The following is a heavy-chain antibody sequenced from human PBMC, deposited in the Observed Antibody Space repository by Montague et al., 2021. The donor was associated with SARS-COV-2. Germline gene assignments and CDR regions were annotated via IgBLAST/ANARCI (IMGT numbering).Heavy chain of an antibody. Sequence: SETLSLTCAVYGGPFGGYYWSWIRQTPGKGLEWIGEVHDSGNANFNPSLKSRANISVDKSKNQFSLRLTSVTAADTALYWCARGSSKTTMVVLVVLGTAHSLDSWGQGIQVTVSP. D-gene: IGHD4/OR15-4a*01. CDR2: VHDSGNA. V-gene: IGHV4-34*01. CDR1: GGPFGGYY. CDR3: ARGSSKTTMVVLVVLGTAHSLDS. J-gene: IGHJ5*01.